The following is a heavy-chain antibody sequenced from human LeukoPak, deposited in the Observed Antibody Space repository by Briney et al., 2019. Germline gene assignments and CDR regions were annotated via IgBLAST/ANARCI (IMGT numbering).Heavy chain of an antibody. CDR2: INTNTGNP. J-gene: IGHJ5*02. CDR1: GYTFTSYG. Sequence: ASVKVSCKASGYTFTSYGINWVRQAPGQGLEWMGWINTNTGNPTYAQGFTGRFVFSLDTSVSTAYLQISSLKAEDTAVYYCARNTKFRLRYVDTAVNWFDPWGQGTLVTVSS. CDR3: ARNTKFRLRYVDTAVNWFDP. D-gene: IGHD5-18*01. V-gene: IGHV7-4-1*02.